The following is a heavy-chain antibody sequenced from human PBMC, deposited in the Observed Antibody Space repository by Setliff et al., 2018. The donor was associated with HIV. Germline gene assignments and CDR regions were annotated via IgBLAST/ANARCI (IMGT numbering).Heavy chain of an antibody. V-gene: IGHV1-69*05. J-gene: IGHJ3*01. Sequence: ASVKVSCKVSGDTFNNYGLNWVRQAPGQGLEWMGGIIPTFKSADYAQKFQGRVTITTDESTSTAYMDLSSLKSEDTAIYYCARTSGDAYNYEGAFDVWGQGTLVTVSS. CDR2: IIPTFKSA. CDR3: ARTSGDAYNYEGAFDV. D-gene: IGHD5-12*01. CDR1: GDTFNNYG.